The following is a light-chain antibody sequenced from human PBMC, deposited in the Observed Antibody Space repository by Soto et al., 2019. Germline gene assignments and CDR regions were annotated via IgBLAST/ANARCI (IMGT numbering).Light chain of an antibody. Sequence: EIVLIQSPGTLSLSPGERATLSCRASQSVGSNLAWYQQKPGQAPRLLIYGASTRATAIPARFSGSGSGTEFTLTISSLQSEDFAVYYCQQYDNWPPWTFGQGTKVEIK. CDR1: QSVGSN. J-gene: IGKJ1*01. V-gene: IGKV3-15*01. CDR2: GAS. CDR3: QQYDNWPPWT.